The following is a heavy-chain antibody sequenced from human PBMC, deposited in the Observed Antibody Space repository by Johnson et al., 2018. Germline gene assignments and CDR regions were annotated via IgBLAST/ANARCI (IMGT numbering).Heavy chain of an antibody. D-gene: IGHD2-15*01. CDR1: GFTFSNAW. CDR3: TRARPMYCRCGSCYGYYYYMDV. Sequence: VQLVQSGGGLVRPGGSLRLSCAASGFTFSNAWMSWVRQAPGKGLEWVGRIKNKADGGTTDYAAPVKGRFTISRDDSKSIAYLQMNSLKTEDTAVYYCTRARPMYCRCGSCYGYYYYMDVWGKGTTVTVSS. CDR2: IKNKADGGTT. V-gene: IGHV3-15*01. J-gene: IGHJ6*03.